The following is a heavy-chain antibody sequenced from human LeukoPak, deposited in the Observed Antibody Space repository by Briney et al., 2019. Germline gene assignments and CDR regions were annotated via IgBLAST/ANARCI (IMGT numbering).Heavy chain of an antibody. D-gene: IGHD3-10*01. CDR2: IYYSGST. V-gene: IGHV4-59*01. J-gene: IGHJ3*02. CDR3: ARPMVRGVIYAFDI. CDR1: GGSISSYY. Sequence: SETLSLTCTVSGGSISSYYWSWIRQPPGKGLEWIGYIYYSGSTNYNPSLKSRVTISVDTSKNQFSLKLSSVTAADMAVYYCARPMVRGVIYAFDIWGQGTMVTVSS.